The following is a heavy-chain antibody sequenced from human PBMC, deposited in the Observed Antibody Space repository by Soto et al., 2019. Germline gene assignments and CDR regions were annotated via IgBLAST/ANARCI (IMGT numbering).Heavy chain of an antibody. J-gene: IGHJ4*02. CDR3: ASSLLDSSGYSTPDDY. Sequence: QVQLVQSGAEVKKPGSSVKVSCKASGGTFSSYTISWVRQAPGQGLEWMGRIIPILGIANYAQKFQGRVTITADKSTSTAYMELSSLRTADTAVYYCASSLLDSSGYSTPDDYWGQGTLVTVSS. D-gene: IGHD3-22*01. V-gene: IGHV1-69*02. CDR2: IIPILGIA. CDR1: GGTFSSYT.